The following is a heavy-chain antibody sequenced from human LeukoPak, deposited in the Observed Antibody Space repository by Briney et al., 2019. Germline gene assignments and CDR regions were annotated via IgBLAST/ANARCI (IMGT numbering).Heavy chain of an antibody. CDR1: GGSISSYY. Sequence: SETLSLTCTVSGGSISSYYWSWIRQPPGKGLEWIGYIYYSGSTNYNPSLKSRVTISVDTSKNQFSLKLSSVTAADTAVYYCARAGGARPRYFDYWGRGTLVTVSS. V-gene: IGHV4-59*01. CDR3: ARAGGARPRYFDY. J-gene: IGHJ4*02. D-gene: IGHD6-6*01. CDR2: IYYSGST.